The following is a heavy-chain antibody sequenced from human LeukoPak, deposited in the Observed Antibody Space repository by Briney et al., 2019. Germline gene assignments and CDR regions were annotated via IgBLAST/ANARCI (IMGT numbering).Heavy chain of an antibody. CDR1: GYSFSSYW. V-gene: IGHV5-51*01. J-gene: IGHJ3*02. D-gene: IGHD6-19*01. CDR2: IYPGDSDT. Sequence: GESLKISCKGSGYSFSSYWIGWVRQMPGKGLEWMGIIYPGDSDTRYSPSFQGQVTISADKSISTAYLQWSSLKASDAAMYYCASYGGSGWSHWVDAFDIWGQGTMVTVSS. CDR3: ASYGGSGWSHWVDAFDI.